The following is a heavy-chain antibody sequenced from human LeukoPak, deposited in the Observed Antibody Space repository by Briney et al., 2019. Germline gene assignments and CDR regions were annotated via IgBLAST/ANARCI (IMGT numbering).Heavy chain of an antibody. Sequence: SETLSLTCTVSGGSISSYYWSWIRQPPGKGLEWIGYIYYIGNTNYNPSLKSRVTISVDTSKNQFSLQLRSVTAADTAVYYCARHEQDYGSGSYPLGHWGQGTLVTVSS. J-gene: IGHJ4*02. CDR3: ARHEQDYGSGSYPLGH. CDR1: GGSISSYY. V-gene: IGHV4-59*08. D-gene: IGHD3-10*01. CDR2: IYYIGNT.